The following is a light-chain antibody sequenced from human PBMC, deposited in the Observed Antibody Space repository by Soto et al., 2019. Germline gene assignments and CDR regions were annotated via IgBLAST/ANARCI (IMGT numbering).Light chain of an antibody. Sequence: EIVLTQSQDTLSLSPGERATLSCRASQSVSSYLAWYQQKPGQAPRLLMYEASTRATGIPARFSGGGSGTDFTLTISSLEPEDFAVYYCQQRSDWPWTFGQGTKVDI. CDR2: EAS. V-gene: IGKV3-11*01. CDR1: QSVSSY. J-gene: IGKJ1*01. CDR3: QQRSDWPWT.